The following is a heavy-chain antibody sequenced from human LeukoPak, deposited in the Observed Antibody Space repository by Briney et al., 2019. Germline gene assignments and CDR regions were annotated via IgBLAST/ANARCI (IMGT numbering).Heavy chain of an antibody. V-gene: IGHV3-15*01. D-gene: IGHD2-2*03. J-gene: IGHJ4*02. Sequence: GGSLRLSCAASGFTFISSWMTWVRQAPRKGLEWVGRIRSTPDGGAIDYAAPVKGRFTISRDDSKNTLYLQMSSLRTEDTAVYYCATDLHFGYCTATSCANYWGQGILVTVSS. CDR1: GFTFISSW. CDR3: ATDLHFGYCTATSCANY. CDR2: IRSTPDGGAI.